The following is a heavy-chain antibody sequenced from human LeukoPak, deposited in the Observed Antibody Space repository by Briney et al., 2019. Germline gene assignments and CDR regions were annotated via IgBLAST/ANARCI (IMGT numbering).Heavy chain of an antibody. CDR3: ARGLSSVNHAFDI. V-gene: IGHV3-23*01. CDR2: IVVSGSST. D-gene: IGHD3-10*01. CDR1: EFLFSSYA. Sequence: GGSLRLSCAPSEFLFSSYAMNWVRQAPGKGLECVSGIVVSGSSTYYADSVKGRFTNSRDNTKTTLYLQMNSLRAEDTAVYYCARGLSSVNHAFDIWGQGTMVTVSS. J-gene: IGHJ3*02.